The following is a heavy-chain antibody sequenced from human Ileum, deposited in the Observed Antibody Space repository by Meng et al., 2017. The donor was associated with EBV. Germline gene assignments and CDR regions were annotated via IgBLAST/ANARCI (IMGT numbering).Heavy chain of an antibody. CDR1: GGSFNDYY. CDR2: IDQSGYT. D-gene: IGHD4-23*01. Sequence: LQQWGTRLLKTSETLSSTCAVYGGSFNDYYWTWLRQTPGKGLEWIGEIDQSGYTKFNPSLSSRATISRDTSNNQFSLRLNSVTAADTALYYCARYGRCNGNSFYCFDPWGQGTLVTVSS. J-gene: IGHJ5*02. CDR3: ARYGRCNGNSFYCFDP. V-gene: IGHV4-34*01.